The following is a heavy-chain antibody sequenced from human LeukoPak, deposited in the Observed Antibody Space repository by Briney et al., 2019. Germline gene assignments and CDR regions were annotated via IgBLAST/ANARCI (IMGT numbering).Heavy chain of an antibody. CDR1: GGSISSYY. D-gene: IGHD3-22*01. CDR3: ARADDSSGYYLYFDY. J-gene: IGHJ4*02. V-gene: IGHV4-4*07. CDR2: IYTSGST. Sequence: SETLSLTCTVSGGSISSYYWSWIRQPAGKGLEWIGRIYTSGSTNYNPSLRSRVTMSVDTSKNQFSLKLSSVTAADTAVYYCARADDSSGYYLYFDYWGQGTLVTVSS.